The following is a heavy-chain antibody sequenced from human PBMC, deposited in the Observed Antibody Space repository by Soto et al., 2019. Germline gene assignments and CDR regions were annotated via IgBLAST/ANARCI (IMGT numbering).Heavy chain of an antibody. CDR2: IYYSWST. CDR1: GGSISSYY. J-gene: IGHJ5*02. V-gene: IGHV4-59*08. D-gene: IGHD3-10*01. Sequence: QVQLQESGPGLVKPSETLSLTCTVSGGSISSYYWSWIRQPPGKGLEWIGYIYYSWSTNYNPSLKSRVTISVDTSKNQFSLKLSSVTAADTAVYYCARLLWSRGDWFDPWGQGTLVTVSS. CDR3: ARLLWSRGDWFDP.